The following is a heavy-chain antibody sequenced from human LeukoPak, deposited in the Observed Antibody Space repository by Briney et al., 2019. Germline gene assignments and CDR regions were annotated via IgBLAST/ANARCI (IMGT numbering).Heavy chain of an antibody. V-gene: IGHV3-23*01. Sequence: GGSLRLSCAASGFTFSSYAMSWVRQAPGKGLEWVSAISGSGGSTYYAGSVKGRFTISRDNSKNTLYLQMNSLRAEDTAVYYGATLPYARLDYWAREPWSPSPQ. J-gene: IGHJ4*02. CDR3: ATLPYARLDY. D-gene: IGHD2-2*01. CDR2: ISGSGGST. CDR1: GFTFSSYA.